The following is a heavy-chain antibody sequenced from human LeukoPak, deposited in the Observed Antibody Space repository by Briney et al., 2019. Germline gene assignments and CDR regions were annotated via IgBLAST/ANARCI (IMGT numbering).Heavy chain of an antibody. Sequence: ASVKVSCKASGYTFTSYGISWVRQAPGQGLEWMGWISAFNANTNYAQKLQGRVTMTEDTSTDTAYMELSSLRSEDTAVYYCATDLRYWGQGTLVTVSS. D-gene: IGHD3-16*02. J-gene: IGHJ4*02. CDR1: GYTFTSYG. CDR3: ATDLRY. CDR2: ISAFNANT. V-gene: IGHV1-18*01.